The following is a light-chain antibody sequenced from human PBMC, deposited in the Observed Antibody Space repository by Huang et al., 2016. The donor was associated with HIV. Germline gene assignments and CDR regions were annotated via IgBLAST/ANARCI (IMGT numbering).Light chain of an antibody. CDR2: EAS. V-gene: IGKV1-5*03. CDR1: QSIGSW. Sequence: DIQMTQSPSTLSASVGDRVTITCRASQSIGSWLAWSQQKPGNAPKLLIYEASSLESGVPSRLGGSGSGTEFTLTISSLQADDFATYYCQQYYTYPWTFGQGTKVEVK. J-gene: IGKJ1*01. CDR3: QQYYTYPWT.